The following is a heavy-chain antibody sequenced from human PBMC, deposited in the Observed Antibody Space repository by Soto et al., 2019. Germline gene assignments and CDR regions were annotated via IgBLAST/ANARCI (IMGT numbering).Heavy chain of an antibody. CDR3: ARDIDTSYYYYMDV. CDR2: IYYSGST. Sequence: SETLSLTCTVSGGSISSYYWSWIRQPPGKGLEWIGYIYYSGSTNYNPSLKSRVTISVDTSKNQFSLKLSSVTAADTAVYYCARDIDTSYYYYMDVWGKGTTVTVSS. V-gene: IGHV4-59*01. D-gene: IGHD2-2*01. CDR1: GGSISSYY. J-gene: IGHJ6*03.